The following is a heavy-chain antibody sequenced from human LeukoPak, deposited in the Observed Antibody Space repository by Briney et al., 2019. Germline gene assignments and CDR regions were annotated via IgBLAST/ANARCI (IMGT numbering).Heavy chain of an antibody. J-gene: IGHJ5*02. V-gene: IGHV4-34*01. CDR3: ARGTRTTYYYDSSGFSSWFDP. CDR1: GESFSGYY. CDR2: INHSGST. Sequence: SETLSLTCAVYGESFSGYYWSWIRQPPGKGLEWIGEINHSGSTNYNPSLKSRVTISVDTSKNQFSLKLSSVTAADTAVYYCARGTRTTYYYDSSGFSSWFDPWGQGTLVTVSS. D-gene: IGHD3-22*01.